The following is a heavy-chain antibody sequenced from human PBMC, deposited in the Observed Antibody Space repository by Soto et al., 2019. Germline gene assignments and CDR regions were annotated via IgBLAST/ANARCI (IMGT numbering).Heavy chain of an antibody. CDR1: GFIFSSYS. V-gene: IGHV3-21*01. CDR2: ITSSGTYM. Sequence: EVQLVESGGGLVKPGGSLRLSCAASGFIFSSYSVNWVRQAPGKGLEWVSSITSSGTYMYYADSVKGRFTISRDNAKNSLYLQMNSLRAEDTAVYYCARRAEYSSSSLYWGQGTLVTVSS. D-gene: IGHD6-6*01. CDR3: ARRAEYSSSSLY. J-gene: IGHJ4*02.